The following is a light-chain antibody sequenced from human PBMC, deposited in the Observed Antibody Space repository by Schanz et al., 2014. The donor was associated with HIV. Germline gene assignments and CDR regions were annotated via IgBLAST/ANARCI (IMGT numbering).Light chain of an antibody. V-gene: IGLV2-14*03. Sequence: QSVLTQPASVSGSPGQSVTISCTGTSSDVADYNSVSWYQQHPGQAPKLLIYDVTYRPSGISNRFSGSKSGYTASLTISGLQADDEADYYCSSYTTSSTLVFGGGTKLTVL. J-gene: IGLJ2*01. CDR1: SSDVADYNS. CDR3: SSYTTSSTLV. CDR2: DVT.